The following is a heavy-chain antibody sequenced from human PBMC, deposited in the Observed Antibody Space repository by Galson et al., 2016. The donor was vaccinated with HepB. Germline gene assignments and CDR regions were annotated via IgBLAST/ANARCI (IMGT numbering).Heavy chain of an antibody. CDR3: VKEFVATGAVVGDY. D-gene: IGHD2-21*01. J-gene: IGHJ4*02. Sequence: SLRLSCAASGFTFSTYAMGWVRQAPGKGLEWVSAISNSGGITYYADSVKGRFTISRDNSKDTLYLQMNSLRVEDTALYYCVKEFVATGAVVGDYWGQGTLCSVSS. CDR1: GFTFSTYA. CDR2: ISNSGGIT. V-gene: IGHV3-23*01.